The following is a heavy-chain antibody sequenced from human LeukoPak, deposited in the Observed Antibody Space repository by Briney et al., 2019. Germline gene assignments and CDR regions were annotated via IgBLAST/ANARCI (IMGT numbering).Heavy chain of an antibody. J-gene: IGHJ4*02. Sequence: GGSLRLSCAASGFTFSTYGMHWVRQAPGKGLEWVAVIWYDGSNKYYADSVKGRFTISRDNSKNTLYLQMNSLRAEDTAVYYCARDIAARRFDYWGQGTLVTVSS. CDR1: GFTFSTYG. CDR2: IWYDGSNK. CDR3: ARDIAARRFDY. D-gene: IGHD6-6*01. V-gene: IGHV3-33*08.